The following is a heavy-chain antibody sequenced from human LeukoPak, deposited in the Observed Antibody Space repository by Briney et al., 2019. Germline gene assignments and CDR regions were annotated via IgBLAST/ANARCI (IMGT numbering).Heavy chain of an antibody. D-gene: IGHD3-3*01. J-gene: IGHJ5*02. V-gene: IGHV4-39*01. CDR2: IHHSGGS. Sequence: SETLSLTCTVSGGSISSSSYYWGWIRQPPGKGLEWIGSIHHSGGSYYTSSLKSRVTMSVDTSKNQFSLILSSVTAADTAVYYCARLPCITIFGVLYNWFDPWGQGTLVTVSS. CDR3: ARLPCITIFGVLYNWFDP. CDR1: GGSISSSSYY.